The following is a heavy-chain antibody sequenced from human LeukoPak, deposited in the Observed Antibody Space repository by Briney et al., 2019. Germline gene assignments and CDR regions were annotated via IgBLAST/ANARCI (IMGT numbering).Heavy chain of an antibody. J-gene: IGHJ3*02. CDR1: GFSFSSYS. Sequence: GSLRLSCAASGFSFSSYSMNWVRQAPGKGLEWVSSISTSSSYIYYADSVKGRFTISRDNAKKSLYLQMNSLRADDTAAYYCARGASVVAGNDNAFDIWGQGTMVTVSS. D-gene: IGHD6-19*01. V-gene: IGHV3-21*01. CDR3: ARGASVVAGNDNAFDI. CDR2: ISTSSSYI.